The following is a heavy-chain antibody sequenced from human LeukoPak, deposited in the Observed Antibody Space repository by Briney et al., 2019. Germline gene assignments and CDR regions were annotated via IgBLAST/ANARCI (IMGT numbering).Heavy chain of an antibody. CDR2: IRSDGSST. CDR3: AGDSSGWGFDY. CDR1: GFTFSTYW. V-gene: IGHV3-74*01. Sequence: GGSLRLSCAASGFTFSTYWMHWVRQAPGKGLVWVSGIRSDGSSTIYVDSVKGRFTISRDNARNTLYLQVNSLRAEDTAVYYCAGDSSGWGFDYWGQGSLVTVSS. D-gene: IGHD6-25*01. J-gene: IGHJ4*01.